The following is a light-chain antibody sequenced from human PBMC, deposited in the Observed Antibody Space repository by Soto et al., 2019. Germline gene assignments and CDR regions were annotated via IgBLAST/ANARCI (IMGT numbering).Light chain of an antibody. CDR3: QKYNSAPLT. CDR1: LPISNY. CDR2: AAS. Sequence: DIRMTQFPCSLAASVRVRVTITCHVNLPISNYLGWYQQKPGKIPNLLIYAASTLQAGVPSPFSGSGSGKDFTLTISSLQPEAVAAYYCQKYNSAPLTFGGGTKVDIK. J-gene: IGKJ4*01. V-gene: IGKV1-27*01.